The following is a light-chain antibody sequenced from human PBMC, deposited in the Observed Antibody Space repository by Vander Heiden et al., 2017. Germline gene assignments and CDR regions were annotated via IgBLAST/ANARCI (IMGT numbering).Light chain of an antibody. CDR1: SSDVGAYSH. CDR2: EVN. Sequence: QSALTQPPSASGSPGQSVTISCTGTSSDVGAYSHVSWYQQRPGKAPKLMIYEVNKRPSGVPDRFSGSKSGNTASLTVSGLQAEDEADYYCSSYEVNYNVFGTGTKVTVL. J-gene: IGLJ1*01. V-gene: IGLV2-8*01. CDR3: SSYEVNYNV.